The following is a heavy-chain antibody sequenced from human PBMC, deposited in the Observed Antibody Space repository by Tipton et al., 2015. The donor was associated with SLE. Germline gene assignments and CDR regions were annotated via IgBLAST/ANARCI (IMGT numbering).Heavy chain of an antibody. J-gene: IGHJ4*02. CDR3: AGREGLEAAVDY. V-gene: IGHV4-39*01. D-gene: IGHD6-13*01. CDR1: GGSISSSSYY. Sequence: TLSLTCTVSGGSISSSSYYWGWIRQPPGKGLEWIGSIYYSGNTYYNPSLKSRVTISVDTSKNQFSLKLSSVTAADTAVYYCAGREGLEAAVDYWGQGTLVTVSS. CDR2: IYYSGNT.